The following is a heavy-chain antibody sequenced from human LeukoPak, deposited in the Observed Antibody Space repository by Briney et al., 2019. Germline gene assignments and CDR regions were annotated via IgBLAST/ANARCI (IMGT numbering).Heavy chain of an antibody. J-gene: IGHJ3*02. V-gene: IGHV3-30*04. Sequence: GGSLRLSCAASGFTFSSYAMHWVRQASGKGLEWVAVISYDGSNKYYADSVKGRFTISRDNSKNTLYLQMNSLRAEDTAVYYCARSRVGWKDDAFDIWGQGTMVTVSS. CDR1: GFTFSSYA. CDR2: ISYDGSNK. CDR3: ARSRVGWKDDAFDI. D-gene: IGHD1-1*01.